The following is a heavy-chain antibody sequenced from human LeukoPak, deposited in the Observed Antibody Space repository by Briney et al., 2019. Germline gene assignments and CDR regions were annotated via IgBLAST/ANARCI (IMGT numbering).Heavy chain of an antibody. CDR3: ARSGGFGSSWFYYFDY. Sequence: SVKVSCKASGGTFSSYAISWVRQALGQGLEWMGGIIPIFGTANYAQKFQGRVTITADESTSTAYMELSSLRSEDTAVYYCARSGGFGSSWFYYFDYWGQGTLVTVSS. CDR1: GGTFSSYA. J-gene: IGHJ4*02. CDR2: IIPIFGTA. D-gene: IGHD6-13*01. V-gene: IGHV1-69*13.